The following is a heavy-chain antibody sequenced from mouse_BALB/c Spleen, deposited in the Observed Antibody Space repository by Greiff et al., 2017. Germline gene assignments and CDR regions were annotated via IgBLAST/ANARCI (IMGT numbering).Heavy chain of an antibody. D-gene: IGHD1-2*01. CDR3: AREGELRLLYY. CDR1: GFTFSDYY. CDR2: ISDGGSYT. V-gene: IGHV5-4*02. J-gene: IGHJ2*01. Sequence: EVQRVESGGGLVKPGGSLKLSCAASGFTFSDYYMYWVRQTPEKRLEWVATISDGGSYTYYPDSVKGRFTISRDNAKNNLYLQMSSLKSEDTAMYHCAREGELRLLYYGGQGTTLTVSS.